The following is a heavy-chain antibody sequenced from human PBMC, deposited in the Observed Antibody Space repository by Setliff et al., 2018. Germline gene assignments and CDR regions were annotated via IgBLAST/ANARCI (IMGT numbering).Heavy chain of an antibody. CDR1: GFTFSSYN. Sequence: PGGSLRLSCAASGFTFSSYNMNWVRQAPGKGLEWVSSISSTGGTTYYVDSVKGRFTISRDNSKNTLYLQMNSLRAEDTAVYYCAKDSVPAAIMEGPFDPWGQGTLVTVSS. CDR2: ISSTGGTT. CDR3: AKDSVPAAIMEGPFDP. V-gene: IGHV3-23*01. J-gene: IGHJ5*02. D-gene: IGHD2-2*02.